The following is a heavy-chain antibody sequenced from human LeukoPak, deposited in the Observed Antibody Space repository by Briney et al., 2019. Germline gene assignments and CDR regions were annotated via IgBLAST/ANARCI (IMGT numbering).Heavy chain of an antibody. CDR3: AKGITMIGFFDY. V-gene: IGHV3-23*01. J-gene: IGHJ4*02. CDR1: GFTLNSYA. Sequence: GGSLRLSCVASGFTLNSYAMSWVRQAPGKGLEWVSAMSGSGDSTYYADSVKGRFTISRDNSKNTLYLQMNSLRAEDTAVYYCAKGITMIGFFDYWGQGTLVTVSS. CDR2: MSGSGDST. D-gene: IGHD3-22*01.